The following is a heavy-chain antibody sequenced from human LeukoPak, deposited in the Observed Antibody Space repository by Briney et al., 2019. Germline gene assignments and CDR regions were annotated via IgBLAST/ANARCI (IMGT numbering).Heavy chain of an antibody. J-gene: IGHJ4*02. D-gene: IGHD6-6*01. CDR3: ARDPPAVAANTYG. CDR1: GVTVGNNY. CDR2: IYSGGST. Sequence: GGSLRLSCAASGVTVGNNYMNWVRQAPGKGLEWVSLIYSGGSTNYADSVKGRFTISRDNSKNTLYLQMNSLRVDDTAVYYCARDPPAVAANTYGWGQGTLVTVSS. V-gene: IGHV3-66*01.